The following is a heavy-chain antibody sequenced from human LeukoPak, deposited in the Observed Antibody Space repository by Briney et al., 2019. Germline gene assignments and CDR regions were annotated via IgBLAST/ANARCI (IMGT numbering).Heavy chain of an antibody. D-gene: IGHD3-3*01. CDR2: VRYGGNIK. Sequence: GGSLRLSCATSEFTFSAYAMHWIRQAPGRGLEWVAFVRYGGNIKYYADSVKGRFTISRDNSKNTLYLQMNSLRPEDTAVYYCARDSGITIFGVPLDYWGQGTLVTVSS. CDR1: EFTFSAYA. CDR3: ARDSGITIFGVPLDY. J-gene: IGHJ4*02. V-gene: IGHV3-30*02.